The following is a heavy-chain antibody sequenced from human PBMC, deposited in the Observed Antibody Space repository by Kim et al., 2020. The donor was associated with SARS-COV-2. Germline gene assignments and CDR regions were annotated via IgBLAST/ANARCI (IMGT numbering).Heavy chain of an antibody. CDR1: GGSISSSSYY. CDR2: IYYSGST. CDR3: ARHKQQLVLPDWFDP. Sequence: SETLSLTCTVSGGSISSSSYYWGWIRQPPGKGLEWIGSIYYSGSTYYNPSLKSRVTISVDTSKNQFSLKLSSVTAADTAVYYCARHKQQLVLPDWFDPWGQGTLVTVSS. V-gene: IGHV4-39*01. J-gene: IGHJ5*02. D-gene: IGHD6-13*01.